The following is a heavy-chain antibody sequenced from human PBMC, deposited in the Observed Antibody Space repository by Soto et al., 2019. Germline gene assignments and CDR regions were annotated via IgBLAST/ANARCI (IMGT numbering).Heavy chain of an antibody. CDR1: GYTFTGYY. CDR2: INPNSGGT. V-gene: IGHV1-2*02. Sequence: VKVSCKASGYTFTGYYMHWVRQAPGQGLEWMGWINPNSGGTNYAQKFQGRVTMTRDTSISTAYMELSRLRSDDTAVYYCARVLMTTVTSGYGMDVWGQGTTVTVS. D-gene: IGHD4-17*01. J-gene: IGHJ6*02. CDR3: ARVLMTTVTSGYGMDV.